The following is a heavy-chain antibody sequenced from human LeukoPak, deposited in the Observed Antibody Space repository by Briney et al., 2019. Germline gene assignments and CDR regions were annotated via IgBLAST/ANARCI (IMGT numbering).Heavy chain of an antibody. CDR2: ISGSGGNT. J-gene: IGHJ4*02. V-gene: IGHV3-23*01. CDR3: ARLLAYNSGGEAFDH. Sequence: GGSLRLSCAASGFSFSIYGMSWVRQTPGKGLEWVSGISGSGGNTYYTDSVKGRFTISRDNTKNTLYLQMNSLRAEDTAVYYCARLLAYNSGGEAFDHWGQGTLVTVSS. D-gene: IGHD1-20*01. CDR1: GFSFSIYG.